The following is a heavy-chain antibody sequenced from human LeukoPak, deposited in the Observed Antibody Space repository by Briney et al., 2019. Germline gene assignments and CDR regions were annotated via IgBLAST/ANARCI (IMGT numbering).Heavy chain of an antibody. Sequence: NPGGSLRLSCAASGFTFSTYSMNWVRHAPGKGLEWVSSISSSSSYIYYAHSVKGRFTISRDNAKNTLYLQMDSLRAEDTAVYYCARGAGIVGSTTPFDYWGQGALVTVSS. D-gene: IGHD1-26*01. V-gene: IGHV3-21*01. CDR1: GFTFSTYS. J-gene: IGHJ4*02. CDR2: ISSSSSYI. CDR3: ARGAGIVGSTTPFDY.